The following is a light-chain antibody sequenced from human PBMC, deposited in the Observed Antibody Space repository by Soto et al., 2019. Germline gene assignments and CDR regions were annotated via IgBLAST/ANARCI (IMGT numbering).Light chain of an antibody. J-gene: IGLJ2*01. CDR1: SSDVGSYNL. CDR3: CSYAGTHVV. CDR2: DGS. Sequence: QSVLTQPASVSGSPGQSITISCTGTSSDVGSYNLVSWYQQHPGKAPKLMIYDGSQRPSGVSNRFSASKSGTTASLTISGLQAEDEADYFCCSYAGTHVVFGGGTKLTVL. V-gene: IGLV2-23*01.